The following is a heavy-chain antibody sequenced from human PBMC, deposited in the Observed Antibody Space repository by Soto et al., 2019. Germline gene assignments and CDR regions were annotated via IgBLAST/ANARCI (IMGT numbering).Heavy chain of an antibody. D-gene: IGHD5-12*01. J-gene: IGHJ5*02. V-gene: IGHV4-30-4*01. Sequence: PSETLSLTCSVSGASIAGGSYYWSWVRQPPGKGLEWIGYIPSRGRPFYNPSLTSRGTISADSSKNQLSLQLTSVTAAETAVYYCVRDQYSGYDFALWGQGNLVIVSS. CDR3: VRDQYSGYDFAL. CDR2: IPSRGRP. CDR1: GASIAGGSYY.